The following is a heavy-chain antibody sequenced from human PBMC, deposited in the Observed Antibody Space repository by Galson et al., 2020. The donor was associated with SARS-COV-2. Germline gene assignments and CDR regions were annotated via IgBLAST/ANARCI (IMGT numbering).Heavy chain of an antibody. Sequence: GESLKISCAASGFSFTLHPMHWVRQAPGKGLEWVAVSSYDGTQEFYAESVKGRFTISRDNSKSTLHLQMNGLRVDDTAVYYCVRDKLGDKLELDYGGQGTLGAVSS. CDR2: SSYDGTQE. J-gene: IGHJ4*02. CDR3: VRDKLGDKLELDY. D-gene: IGHD3-16*01. V-gene: IGHV3-30*04. CDR1: GFSFTLHP.